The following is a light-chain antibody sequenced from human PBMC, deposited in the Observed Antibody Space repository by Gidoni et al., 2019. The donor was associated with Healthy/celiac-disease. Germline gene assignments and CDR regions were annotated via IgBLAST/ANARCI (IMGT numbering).Light chain of an antibody. J-gene: IGLJ3*02. CDR1: SSNIGSNY. CDR3: AAWDDSLSGLWV. CDR2: RDN. V-gene: IGLV1-47*01. Sequence: QSVLTQPPSESGTPGQRVTISCSGSSSNIGSNYVYWYQQPPGTAPKLLIYRDNQRPSGAPDRFSGSKSGTSASLAISGLRSEDEADYYCAAWDDSLSGLWVFGGGTKLTVL.